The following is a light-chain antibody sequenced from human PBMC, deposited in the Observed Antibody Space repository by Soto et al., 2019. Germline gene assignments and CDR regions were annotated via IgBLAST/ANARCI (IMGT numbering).Light chain of an antibody. CDR2: SAS. Sequence: IQMTQSPSSLSASVGGRVIITCRASQSILAYLNWYQVKLGKPPRLLIFSASNFQSGVPPRFNGSGSETDFALTIVGVEPDDAATYYCQQPYATAFTFGQGT. V-gene: IGKV1-39*01. CDR1: QSILAY. J-gene: IGKJ2*01. CDR3: QQPYATAFT.